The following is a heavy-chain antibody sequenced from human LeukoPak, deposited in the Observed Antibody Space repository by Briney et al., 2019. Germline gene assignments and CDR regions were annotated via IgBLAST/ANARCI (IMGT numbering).Heavy chain of an antibody. CDR1: GFTFSSHW. D-gene: IGHD2/OR15-2a*01. V-gene: IGHV3-7*01. CDR2: IKPDGSQK. Sequence: GGSLRLSCAASGFTFSSHWMSWVRQAPGKGLEWVANIKPDGSQKYYVDSVKGRFTISRDNAKKSLYLQMNSLRAADTAVYFCARDEGLLNFDYWGQGTLVTVSS. J-gene: IGHJ4*02. CDR3: ARDEGLLNFDY.